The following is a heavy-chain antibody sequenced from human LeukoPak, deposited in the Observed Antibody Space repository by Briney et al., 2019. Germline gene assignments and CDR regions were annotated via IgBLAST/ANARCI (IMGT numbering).Heavy chain of an antibody. J-gene: IGHJ4*02. D-gene: IGHD1-1*01. CDR3: ARVNWNDVLFT. V-gene: IGHV4-34*01. CDR2: INHSGNT. Sequence: SETLSLTWAVYGGSFSDYYWSWIRQPPGKGLEWIGEINHSGNTNYNASLKSRATISVDTSRTQFSLKLSSVTAADTAVYYCARVNWNDVLFTWGPGTLVTVSS. CDR1: GGSFSDYY.